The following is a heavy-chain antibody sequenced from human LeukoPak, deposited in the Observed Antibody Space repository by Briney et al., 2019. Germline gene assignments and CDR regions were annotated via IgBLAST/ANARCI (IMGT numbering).Heavy chain of an antibody. J-gene: IGHJ4*02. CDR2: ISGSGGST. CDR3: AKGRFYYDSSGYLDY. V-gene: IGHV3-23*01. D-gene: IGHD3-22*01. Sequence: GGSLRLSCAASGFTFSSYAMSWVRQAPGKGLEWVSAISGSGGSTYYADSVKGRFTISRDNSKNTLYLQMNSLRAEDTAVYYCAKGRFYYDSSGYLDYWSQGTLVTVSS. CDR1: GFTFSSYA.